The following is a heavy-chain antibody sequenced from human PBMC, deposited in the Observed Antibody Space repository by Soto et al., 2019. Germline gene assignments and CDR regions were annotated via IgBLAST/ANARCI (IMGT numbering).Heavy chain of an antibody. CDR1: GFSFSTYG. V-gene: IGHV3-23*01. D-gene: IGHD1-1*01. J-gene: IGHJ4*02. CDR2: VSGGSGTT. Sequence: EVQLLESGGGLVQPGGSLRLSCAVSGFSFSTYGVTWVRQAPGNGLEWVSGVSGGSGTTHYADSVKGRFTINGDTSKNTVYLQMNSLRVEDTAVYYCAKWNGYGDHWGQGTLVTVSS. CDR3: AKWNGYGDH.